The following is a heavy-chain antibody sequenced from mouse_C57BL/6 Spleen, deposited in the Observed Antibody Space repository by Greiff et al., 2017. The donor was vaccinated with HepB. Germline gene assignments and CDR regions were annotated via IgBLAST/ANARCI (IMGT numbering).Heavy chain of an antibody. Sequence: QVQLQQSGAELARPGASVKMSCKASGYTFTSYTMHWAKQRPGQGLEWIGYINPSSGYTKYNQKFKDKATLTADKSSSTAYMQLSSLTSEDSAVYYCARSYYGSSPPWFAYWGQGTLVTVSA. D-gene: IGHD1-1*01. CDR2: INPSSGYT. V-gene: IGHV1-4*01. CDR1: GYTFTSYT. J-gene: IGHJ3*01. CDR3: ARSYYGSSPPWFAY.